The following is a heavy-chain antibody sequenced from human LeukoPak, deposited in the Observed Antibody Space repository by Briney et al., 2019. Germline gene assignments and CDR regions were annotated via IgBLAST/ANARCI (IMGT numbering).Heavy chain of an antibody. V-gene: IGHV3-48*01. CDR2: ISSSSSTI. CDR3: ARDPPPSIAAQWGYYFDY. Sequence: GGSLRLSCAASGFTFSSYSMNWVRQAPGKGLEWVSYISSSSSTIYYADSVKGRFTISRDNAKNSLYLQMNSLRAEDTAVYYCARDPPPSIAAQWGYYFDYWGQGTLVTVSS. J-gene: IGHJ4*02. D-gene: IGHD6-6*01. CDR1: GFTFSSYS.